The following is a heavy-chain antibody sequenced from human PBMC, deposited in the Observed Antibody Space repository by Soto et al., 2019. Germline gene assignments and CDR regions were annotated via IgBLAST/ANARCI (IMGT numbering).Heavy chain of an antibody. CDR2: IYHSGST. J-gene: IGHJ4*02. CDR3: ARRPYDILTGYYLYYFDH. CDR1: GGSISSGGYS. V-gene: IGHV4-30-2*01. Sequence: SETLSLTCAVSGGSISSGGYSWSWIRQPPGKGLEWIGYIYHSGSTYYNASLKSRVTISIDRSKNQFSLKLSSVTAADTAVYYCARRPYDILTGYYLYYFDHWGQGTLVTVSS. D-gene: IGHD3-9*01.